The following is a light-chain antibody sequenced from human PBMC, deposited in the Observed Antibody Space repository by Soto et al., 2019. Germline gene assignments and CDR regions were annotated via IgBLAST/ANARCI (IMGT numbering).Light chain of an antibody. Sequence: EIQRTQSPSTLYASVGDRVTITCRASQTINSWLAWYQQKPGKAPKVLIFDASSLKTGVPSRFSGSGSGTEFTLTISNLQPDDFATYYCQQYDSYSSGPFGQGTKVDIK. J-gene: IGKJ1*01. CDR3: QQYDSYSSGP. V-gene: IGKV1-5*01. CDR1: QTINSW. CDR2: DAS.